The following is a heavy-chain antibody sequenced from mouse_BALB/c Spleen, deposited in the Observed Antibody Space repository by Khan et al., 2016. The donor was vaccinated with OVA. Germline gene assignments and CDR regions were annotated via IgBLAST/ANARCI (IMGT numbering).Heavy chain of an antibody. V-gene: IGHV2-6-1*01. Sequence: QVQLKESGPGLVAPSQSLSITCTISGFSLTNYGVHWVRQPPGKGLEWLVVIWNDGNTAYNSALKSRLTISKDNSKSQVFLKMNSLQTDDTAMYFCARQPYYHYNIMDYWGQGTSVIVSS. D-gene: IGHD2-10*01. CDR1: GFSLTNYG. CDR2: IWNDGNT. CDR3: ARQPYYHYNIMDY. J-gene: IGHJ4*01.